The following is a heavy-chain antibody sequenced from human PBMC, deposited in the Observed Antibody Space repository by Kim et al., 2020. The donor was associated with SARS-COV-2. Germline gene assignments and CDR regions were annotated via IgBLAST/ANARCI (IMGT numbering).Heavy chain of an antibody. Sequence: GGSLRLSCAASGFSFSTYGMHWVRQAQGKGLEWVGVVSSDGNTKFYGDSVKGRFTISRDNSRTTLCLQMSSLRAEDTAVYYCAKMGGDPGDGMDVWGQGTTVTVSS. CDR1: GFSFSTYG. CDR2: VSSDGNTK. CDR3: AKMGGDPGDGMDV. V-gene: IGHV3-30*18. J-gene: IGHJ6*02. D-gene: IGHD4-17*01.